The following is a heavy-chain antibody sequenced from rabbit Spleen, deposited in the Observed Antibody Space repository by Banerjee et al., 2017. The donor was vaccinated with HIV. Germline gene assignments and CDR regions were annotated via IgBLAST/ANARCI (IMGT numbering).Heavy chain of an antibody. V-gene: IGHV1S47*01. Sequence: QEQLVESGGGLVQPGGSLKLSCKASGFDFSDYGVSWVRQAPGKGLEWIGYIEPIFGRTYYASWVNGRFTISSHNAQNTLYLQLNSLTVADTATYFCARDLPGAIGWNFYLWGPGTLVTVS. J-gene: IGHJ4*01. CDR1: GFDFSDYG. D-gene: IGHD3-1*01. CDR3: ARDLPGAIGWNFYL. CDR2: IEPIFGRT.